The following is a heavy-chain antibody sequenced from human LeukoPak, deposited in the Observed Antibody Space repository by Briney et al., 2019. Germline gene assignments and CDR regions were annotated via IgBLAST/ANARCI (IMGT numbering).Heavy chain of an antibody. CDR2: ISGSGGST. Sequence: GGSLRLSCAASGFTFSSYAMSWVRQAPGKGLEWVSAISGSGGSTYYADSVKGRFTLSRDNSKNTLYLQMNSLRAEDTAVYYCAKDLGYCSSSSCYRPFDYWGQGTLVTVSS. J-gene: IGHJ4*02. CDR1: GFTFSSYA. CDR3: AKDLGYCSSSSCYRPFDY. D-gene: IGHD2-2*01. V-gene: IGHV3-23*01.